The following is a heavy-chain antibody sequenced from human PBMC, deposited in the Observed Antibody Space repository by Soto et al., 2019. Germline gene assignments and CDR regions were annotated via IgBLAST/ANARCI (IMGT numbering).Heavy chain of an antibody. CDR2: IHYSGTT. J-gene: IGHJ4*02. CDR1: GGSMRNYF. D-gene: IGHD6-13*01. Sequence: SETLSLTCTVSGGSMRNYFWTWIRQPPGKGLEWIGYIHYSGTTSFFPSYNPSLRSRVTISEDTSKNQFSLKLLSMTTADTAVYFCAAGEASSRNLAAYYFDFWGQGTLVTVSS. CDR3: AAGEASSRNLAAYYFDF. V-gene: IGHV4-59*01.